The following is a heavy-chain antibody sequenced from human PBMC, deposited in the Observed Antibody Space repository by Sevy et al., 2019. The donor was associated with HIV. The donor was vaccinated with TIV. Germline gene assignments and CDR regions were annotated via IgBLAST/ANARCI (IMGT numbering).Heavy chain of an antibody. V-gene: IGHV1-2*02. J-gene: IGHJ5*02. D-gene: IGHD2-2*01. Sequence: SSVKVSCKASGYTFTGYYMHWVRQAPGQGLEWMGWINPNSGGTNYAQKFQGRVTMTRDMSSSTAYMELSRLRSDDTAVYYCARERPAAAYNWFDPWGQGTLVTVSS. CDR1: GYTFTGYY. CDR2: INPNSGGT. CDR3: ARERPAAAYNWFDP.